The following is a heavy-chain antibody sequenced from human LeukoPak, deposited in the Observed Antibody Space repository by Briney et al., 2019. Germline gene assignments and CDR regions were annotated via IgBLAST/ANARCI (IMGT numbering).Heavy chain of an antibody. CDR2: INPNSGGT. CDR3: ARTFPVLRYFDWLNQERYFDL. D-gene: IGHD3-9*01. J-gene: IGHJ2*01. CDR1: GYTFTTYY. Sequence: ASVKVSCKASGYTFTTYYLHWVRQAPAQGLEWMGWINPNSGGTNYALNFEGRVTMTRDTSVTTAYMEVSSLRSDDTAVYYCARTFPVLRYFDWLNQERYFDLWGRGTLVTVSS. V-gene: IGHV1-2*02.